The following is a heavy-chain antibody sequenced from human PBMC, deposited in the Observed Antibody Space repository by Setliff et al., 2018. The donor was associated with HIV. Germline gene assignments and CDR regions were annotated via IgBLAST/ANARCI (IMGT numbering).Heavy chain of an antibody. V-gene: IGHV4-61*01. CDR2: IYYSGST. Sequence: KPSETLSLTCSVSGGSVGSGSYYWSWIRQSPGEGLEWLGYIYYSGSTTYNPSLKSRVTMSIDTSKNQFSLKLRSVTAADTAVYYCARDPPGYGDSNDYWGQGTLVTVSS. CDR3: ARDPPGYGDSNDY. CDR1: GGSVGSGSYY. J-gene: IGHJ4*02. D-gene: IGHD4-17*01.